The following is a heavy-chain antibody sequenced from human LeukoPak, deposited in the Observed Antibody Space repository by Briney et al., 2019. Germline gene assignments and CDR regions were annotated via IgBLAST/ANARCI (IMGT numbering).Heavy chain of an antibody. D-gene: IGHD3-10*01. CDR3: ARLGLGVLWFGELSYGMDV. CDR2: IYYSGST. J-gene: IGHJ6*02. Sequence: PSETLSLTCTVSGGSISSYYWSWIRQPPGKGLEWIGYIYYSGSTNYNPSLRSRVTISVDTSKNQFSLKLSSVTAADTAVYYCARLGLGVLWFGELSYGMDVWGQGTTVTVSS. V-gene: IGHV4-59*08. CDR1: GGSISSYY.